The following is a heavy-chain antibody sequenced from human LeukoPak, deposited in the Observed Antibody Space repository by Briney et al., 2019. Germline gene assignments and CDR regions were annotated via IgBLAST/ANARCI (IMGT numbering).Heavy chain of an antibody. D-gene: IGHD6-13*01. CDR3: ARDISIAAAGMDAFDI. V-gene: IGHV7-4-1*02. Sequence: ASVKVSCKASGYTFTSYAMNWVRQAPGQGLEWMGWINTNTGNPTYAQGFTGRFVFSLDTSVSTAYLQISSLKAEDTAVYYCARDISIAAAGMDAFDIWGQGTMVTVSS. J-gene: IGHJ3*02. CDR2: INTNTGNP. CDR1: GYTFTSYA.